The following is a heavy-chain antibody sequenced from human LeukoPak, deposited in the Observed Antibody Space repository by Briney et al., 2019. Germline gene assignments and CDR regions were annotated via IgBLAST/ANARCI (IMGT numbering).Heavy chain of an antibody. CDR2: ISGSGGST. Sequence: GGSLRLSCAASGFTFSSYSMSWVRQAPGKGLEWVSAISGSGGSTYYADSVKGRFTISRDNSKNTLYLQMNSLRAEDTAVYYCAKRGLPASGGPYNWFDPWGQGTLVTVSS. D-gene: IGHD2-2*01. J-gene: IGHJ5*02. CDR3: AKRGLPASGGPYNWFDP. CDR1: GFTFSSYS. V-gene: IGHV3-23*01.